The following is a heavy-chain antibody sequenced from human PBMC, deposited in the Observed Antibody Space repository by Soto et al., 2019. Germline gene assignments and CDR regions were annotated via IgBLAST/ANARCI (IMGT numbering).Heavy chain of an antibody. CDR3: ARDPYLYDILTGYYPPRDAFDI. D-gene: IGHD3-9*01. J-gene: IGHJ3*02. CDR2: IYYSGST. CDR1: GGSISSGGYY. V-gene: IGHV4-31*03. Sequence: SETLSLTCTVSGGSISSGGYYWSWIRQHPGKGLEWIGYIYYSGSTYYNPSLKSRVTISVDTSKNQFSLKLSSVTAADTAVYYCARDPYLYDILTGYYPPRDAFDIWGQGTMVTVSS.